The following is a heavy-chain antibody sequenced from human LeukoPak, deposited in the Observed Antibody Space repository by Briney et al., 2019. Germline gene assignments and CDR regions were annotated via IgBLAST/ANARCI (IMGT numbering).Heavy chain of an antibody. CDR2: INAGSGNT. CDR3: ARDRAVAGTRWFDP. V-gene: IGHV1-3*01. Sequence: ASVKVSCKASGYTFTSYAMHWVRQAPGQRLEWMGWINAGSGNTKYSQKFQGRVTITRDTSASTAYMELSSLRSEDTAVYYCARDRAVAGTRWFDPWGQGTLVTVSS. CDR1: GYTFTSYA. J-gene: IGHJ5*02. D-gene: IGHD6-19*01.